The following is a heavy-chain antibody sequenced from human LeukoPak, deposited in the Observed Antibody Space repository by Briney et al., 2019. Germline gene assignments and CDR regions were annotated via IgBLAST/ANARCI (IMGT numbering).Heavy chain of an antibody. CDR3: ARVGSYGYYYYYMDV. CDR1: GGSISSYY. J-gene: IGHJ6*03. Sequence: TSETLSLTCSVSGGSISSYYWSWIRQPPGKGLEWIGYIYYSGITNYNPSLKSRVTISVDTSKNRFSLKLSSVTAADTAVYYCARVGSYGYYYYYMDVWGKGTTVTVSS. D-gene: IGHD5-18*01. V-gene: IGHV4-59*01. CDR2: IYYSGIT.